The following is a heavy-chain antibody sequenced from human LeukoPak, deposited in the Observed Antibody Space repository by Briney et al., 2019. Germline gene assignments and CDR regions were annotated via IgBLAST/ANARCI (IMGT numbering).Heavy chain of an antibody. V-gene: IGHV1-2*02. CDR3: ARDLQDTMFGVVISLNWFDP. CDR1: GYTFTGYY. D-gene: IGHD3-3*01. Sequence: ASVKVSCKASGYTFTGYYMHWVRQAPGQGLEWMGWINPNSGGTNYAQKFQGRVTMTRDTSISTAYMELSRLRSDDTAVYYCARDLQDTMFGVVISLNWFDPWGQGTLVTVSS. J-gene: IGHJ5*02. CDR2: INPNSGGT.